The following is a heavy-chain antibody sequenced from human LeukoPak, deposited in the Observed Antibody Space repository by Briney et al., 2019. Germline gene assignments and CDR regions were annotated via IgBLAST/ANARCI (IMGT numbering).Heavy chain of an antibody. J-gene: IGHJ4*02. CDR1: GFTFSNFG. CDR3: ARSPRDSRDWTGSLDY. CDR2: ISYSGSVQ. D-gene: IGHD3-22*01. Sequence: PGGSLRLSCAASGFTFSNFGIHWVRQAPGKGPEWVSVISYSGSVQFYADSVRGRFTISRDDSKNTVYMQMNRLRVEDTAVYYCARSPRDSRDWTGSLDYWGQGALVTVSS. V-gene: IGHV3-30*03.